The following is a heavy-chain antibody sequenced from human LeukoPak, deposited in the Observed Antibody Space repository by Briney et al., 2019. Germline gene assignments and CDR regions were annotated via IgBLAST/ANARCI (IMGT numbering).Heavy chain of an antibody. CDR2: ISTYNGKT. D-gene: IGHD6-13*01. CDR1: GYTFTSYG. J-gene: IGHJ5*02. Sequence: ASLKVSCKASGYTFTSYGISWVRQAPGQGLEWMGWISTYNGKTNYAQKLQGRVTMTTDTSTSTAYMELRSLRSDDTAVYYCARDPRGYDWFDPWGQGTLVSVST. CDR3: ARDPRGYDWFDP. V-gene: IGHV1-18*01.